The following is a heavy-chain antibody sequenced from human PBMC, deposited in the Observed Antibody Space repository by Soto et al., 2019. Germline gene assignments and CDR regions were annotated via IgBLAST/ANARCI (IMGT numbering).Heavy chain of an antibody. CDR3: ASVYCSSSSCFYFDY. D-gene: IGHD2-2*01. CDR2: IYHSGNT. V-gene: IGHV4-4*02. J-gene: IGHJ4*02. CDR1: GGSISTSNW. Sequence: PSETLSLTCAVSGGSISTSNWWWWSWVRQPPGKGLEWIGEIYHSGNTNYNPSLKSRVTISVDKSKNDFSLKLSSVTAADTAVYYCASVYCSSSSCFYFDYWGQGTLVTVSS.